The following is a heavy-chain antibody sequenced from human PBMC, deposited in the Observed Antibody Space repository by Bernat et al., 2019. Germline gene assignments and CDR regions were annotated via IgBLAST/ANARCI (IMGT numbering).Heavy chain of an antibody. CDR2: ISGSGGST. D-gene: IGHD2-15*01. CDR1: GFTFSSYA. J-gene: IGHJ2*01. Sequence: EVQLLESGGGLVQPGGSLRLSCAASGFTFSSYAMSWVRQAPGKGLEWVSAISGSGGSTYYADSVKGRFTISRDNAQNTLDLQMNSLRAEDTAVYFCARDLVYCSGGSCYNWYFDLWGRGTLVTVSS. CDR3: ARDLVYCSGGSCYNWYFDL. V-gene: IGHV3-23*01.